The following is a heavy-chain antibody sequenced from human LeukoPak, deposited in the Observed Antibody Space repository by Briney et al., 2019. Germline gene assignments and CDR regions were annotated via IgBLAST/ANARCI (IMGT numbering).Heavy chain of an antibody. CDR1: GGSISSSSYS. J-gene: IGHJ4*02. CDR3: ARVRDFWSGYDY. D-gene: IGHD3-3*01. V-gene: IGHV4-39*07. CDR2: IYYSGST. Sequence: PSETLSLTCTVSGGSISSSSYSWGWIRQPPGKGLEWIGSIYYSGSTYYNPSLKSRVTISVDTSKNQFSLKLSSVTAADTAVYYCARVRDFWSGYDYWGQGTLVTVSS.